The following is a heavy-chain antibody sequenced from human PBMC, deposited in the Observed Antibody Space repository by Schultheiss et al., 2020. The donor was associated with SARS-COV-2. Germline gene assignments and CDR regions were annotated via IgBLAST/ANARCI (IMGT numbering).Heavy chain of an antibody. Sequence: GGSLRLSCAASGFTFSDYYMSWIRQAPGKGLEWVSGISGNGDNKYYADPVKGRFIISRDNSKNTLYLQMNSLRDDDTAVYYCATFPYYYDSSGSNWFDPWGQGTLVTVSS. D-gene: IGHD3-22*01. J-gene: IGHJ5*02. CDR1: GFTFSDYY. CDR3: ATFPYYYDSSGSNWFDP. V-gene: IGHV3-23*01. CDR2: ISGNGDNK.